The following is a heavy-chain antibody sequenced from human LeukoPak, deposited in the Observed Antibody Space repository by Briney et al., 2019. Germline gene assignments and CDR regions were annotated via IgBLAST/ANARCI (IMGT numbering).Heavy chain of an antibody. Sequence: GASVKVSCKASGYTFTDNYIHWVRRAPGQGLEWMGRINPRSGGTSYGQKFQGRVTVTRDTSISTAYMELSSLTSDDTAVYYCGRVAYCGSGCYYYFDYWGQGTLVAVSS. V-gene: IGHV1-2*06. D-gene: IGHD2-21*02. CDR1: GYTFTDNY. CDR3: GRVAYCGSGCYYYFDY. J-gene: IGHJ4*02. CDR2: INPRSGGT.